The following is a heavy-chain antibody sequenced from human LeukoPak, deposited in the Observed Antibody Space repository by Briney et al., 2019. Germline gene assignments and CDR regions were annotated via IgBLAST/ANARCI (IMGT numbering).Heavy chain of an antibody. CDR2: ITSGSSYK. Sequence: GGSLRLSCAASGFTFSSYNMNWVRQAPGKGLEWVSSITSGSSYKYYVDSVKGRFTISRDNAKNTLYLQMNSLRADDTAVYYCARAVAGTYFDYWGQGTLVTVSS. D-gene: IGHD6-19*01. CDR3: ARAVAGTYFDY. J-gene: IGHJ4*02. V-gene: IGHV3-21*01. CDR1: GFTFSSYN.